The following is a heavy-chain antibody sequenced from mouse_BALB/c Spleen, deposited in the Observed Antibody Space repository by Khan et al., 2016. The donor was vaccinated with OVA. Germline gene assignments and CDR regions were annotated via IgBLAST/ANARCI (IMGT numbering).Heavy chain of an antibody. Sequence: EVQLQESGPELVKPGASVRISCKTSGYTFTDFNLDWVKQSHGKSLEWIGYIFPNNRGTGYNQKFKTKATLTVDSSSSTAYMELRSLTSEDSAVYYCARSGYGSFAYWGQGTLVTVSA. CDR2: IFPNNRGT. D-gene: IGHD1-2*01. V-gene: IGHV1S29*02. J-gene: IGHJ3*01. CDR1: GYTFTDFN. CDR3: ARSGYGSFAY.